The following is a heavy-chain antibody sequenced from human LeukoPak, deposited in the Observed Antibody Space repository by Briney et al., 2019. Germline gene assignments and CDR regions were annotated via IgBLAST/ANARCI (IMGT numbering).Heavy chain of an antibody. V-gene: IGHV4-30-4*01. CDR3: ARAEMSITGTLNWFDP. Sequence: SETLSLTCTVSGGSISSGDYYWSWIRQPPGKGLEWLGYIYYSGSTYYNPSLKSRVTISVDTSKNQFSLKLSSVTAADTAVYYCARAEMSITGTLNWFDPWGQGTLVTVSS. J-gene: IGHJ5*02. CDR2: IYYSGST. D-gene: IGHD1-20*01. CDR1: GGSISSGDYY.